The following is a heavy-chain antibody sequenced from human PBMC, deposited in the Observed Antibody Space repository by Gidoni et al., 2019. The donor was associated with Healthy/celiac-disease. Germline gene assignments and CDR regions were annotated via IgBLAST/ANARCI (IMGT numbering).Heavy chain of an antibody. Sequence: EVQLVESGGGLVQPGGSLRLSCAASGFTFSSYSMNWVRQAPGKGLEWVSYISSSSSTIYYADSVKGRFTISRDNAKNSLYLQMNSLRDEDTAVYYCARLYFWSVHYYYYGMDVWGQGTTVTVSS. CDR1: GFTFSSYS. CDR3: ARLYFWSVHYYYYGMDV. D-gene: IGHD3-3*01. CDR2: ISSSSSTI. J-gene: IGHJ6*02. V-gene: IGHV3-48*02.